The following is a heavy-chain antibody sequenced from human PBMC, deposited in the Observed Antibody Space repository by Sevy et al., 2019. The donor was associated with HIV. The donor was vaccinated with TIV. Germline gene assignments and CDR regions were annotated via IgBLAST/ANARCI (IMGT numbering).Heavy chain of an antibody. D-gene: IGHD6-13*01. Sequence: GGSLRLSCAASGFTFSSHWMSWVRQAPGKGLEWVANIREDGSDNYYVDSVKGRFIISRDKAKNSLSLQMNSLRVEDTAVYYCARDTGGIGIDVWGQGTTVTVSS. CDR3: ARDTGGIGIDV. CDR2: IREDGSDN. CDR1: GFTFSSHW. J-gene: IGHJ6*02. V-gene: IGHV3-7*01.